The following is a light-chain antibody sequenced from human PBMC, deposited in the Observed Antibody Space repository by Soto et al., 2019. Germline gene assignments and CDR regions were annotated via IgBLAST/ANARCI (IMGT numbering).Light chain of an antibody. CDR2: GAS. Sequence: EILMTQSPATLSVSPGERATLSCRASQSIGSSLAWYQQKPGQAPRLLLYGASTRAIGIPPSFSGSGSGTEFTLTISSLQSDDVAVYYCYQYMHWPLSFGGGTKVEIK. CDR3: YQYMHWPLS. CDR1: QSIGSS. J-gene: IGKJ4*01. V-gene: IGKV3-15*01.